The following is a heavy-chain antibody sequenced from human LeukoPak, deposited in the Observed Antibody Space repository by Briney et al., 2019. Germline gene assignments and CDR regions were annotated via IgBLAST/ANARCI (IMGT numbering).Heavy chain of an antibody. CDR2: ISYDGSNK. V-gene: IGHV3-30-3*01. D-gene: IGHD2-21*01. CDR3: GRGGFGGWWLFLSRLVGGSAAFDI. J-gene: IGHJ3*02. CDR1: GFTFSSYA. Sequence: GSLRLSCAASGFTFSSYAMHWVRQAPGKGLEWVAVISYDGSNKYYADSVKGRFTISRDNSKNTLYLQMNSLRAEDTAVYYCGRGGFGGWWLFLSRLVGGSAAFDIWGQGTMVTVSS.